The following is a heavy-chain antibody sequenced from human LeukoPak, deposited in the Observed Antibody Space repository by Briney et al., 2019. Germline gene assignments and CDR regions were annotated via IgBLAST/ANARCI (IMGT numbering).Heavy chain of an antibody. V-gene: IGHV4-59*08. J-gene: IGHJ6*03. CDR2: IYYSGST. CDR1: GGSISSYY. CDR3: GRVATMVRGVNYYYYYMDV. Sequence: SETLSLTCTVSGGSISSYYWSWIRQPPGKGLEWIGYIYYSGSTYYNPSLKSRVTISVDTSKNQFSLKLSSVTAADTAVYYCGRVATMVRGVNYYYYYMDVWGKGTTVTVSS. D-gene: IGHD3-10*01.